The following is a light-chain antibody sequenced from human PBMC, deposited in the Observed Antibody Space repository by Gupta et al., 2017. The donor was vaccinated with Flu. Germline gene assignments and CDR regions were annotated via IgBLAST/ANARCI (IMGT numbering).Light chain of an antibody. CDR1: SSNIGNNY. V-gene: IGLV1-47*01. CDR3: AAWDDSLGGWV. J-gene: IGLJ3*02. Sequence: HSLLTLTPSASGTPWPGLTIPCSASSSNIGNNYVYWYHQVPGTAPKLLISRHDQRPSGVPDRFSGSKSGTSASLAISGLRSEDEADYYCAAWDDSLGGWVFGGGTKLTVL. CDR2: RHD.